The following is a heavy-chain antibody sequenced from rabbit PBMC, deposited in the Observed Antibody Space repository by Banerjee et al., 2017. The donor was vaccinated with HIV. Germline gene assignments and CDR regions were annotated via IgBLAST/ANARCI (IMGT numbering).Heavy chain of an antibody. CDR1: GIDFSSYG. Sequence: CKASGIDFSSYGISWVRQAPGKGLEWIAYINTGDGSTDYATWVNGRFTISRTSSTTVALQMTSLTAADTATYFCVRDHAVGYNDILNLWGPGTLVTVS. J-gene: IGHJ4*01. CDR2: INTGDGST. V-gene: IGHV1S47*01. D-gene: IGHD7-1*01. CDR3: VRDHAVGYNDILNL.